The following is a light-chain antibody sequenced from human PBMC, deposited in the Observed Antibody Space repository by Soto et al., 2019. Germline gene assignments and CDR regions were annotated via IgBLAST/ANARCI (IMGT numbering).Light chain of an antibody. CDR3: MQALQTPRT. CDR1: QPLLHSNGYNY. J-gene: IGKJ2*02. V-gene: IGKV2-28*01. Sequence: DVVMTQSPRSLPVTPGEPASISCRSSQPLLHSNGYNYLDWYLQRPGQSPQLLIFLGSNRASGVPDTFSGSGSGTDFTLKISRVEAEDVGVYYSMQALQTPRTFGQGTKLEIK. CDR2: LGS.